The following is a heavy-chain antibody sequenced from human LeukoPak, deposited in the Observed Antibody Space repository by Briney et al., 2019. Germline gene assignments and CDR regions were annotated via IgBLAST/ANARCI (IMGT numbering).Heavy chain of an antibody. V-gene: IGHV3-9*01. Sequence: GGSLRLSCAASGFTFDDYAMHWVRQAPGKGLEWVSGISWNSGSIGYADSVKGRFTISRDNAKNSLYLQMNSLGAEDTALYYCAKGPLPGIAVAGGDYWGQGTLVTVSS. J-gene: IGHJ4*02. CDR2: ISWNSGSI. D-gene: IGHD6-19*01. CDR3: AKGPLPGIAVAGGDY. CDR1: GFTFDDYA.